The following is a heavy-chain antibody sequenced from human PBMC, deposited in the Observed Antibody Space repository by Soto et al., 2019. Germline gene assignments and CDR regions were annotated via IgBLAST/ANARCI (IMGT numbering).Heavy chain of an antibody. V-gene: IGHV3-30-3*01. CDR1: GFTFSRFS. J-gene: IGHJ6*02. CDR2: TSYDGNNK. CDR3: ARDHGMFLSYYYYGMDV. Sequence: GGSLRLSCAASGFTFSRFSMHWVRQAPGKGLAWVAVTSYDGNNKHFAESVKGRFSISRDDSKNTVYLEMNNLRGDDSAVYYCARDHGMFLSYYYYGMDVWGQGTTVTVSS. D-gene: IGHD3-10*02.